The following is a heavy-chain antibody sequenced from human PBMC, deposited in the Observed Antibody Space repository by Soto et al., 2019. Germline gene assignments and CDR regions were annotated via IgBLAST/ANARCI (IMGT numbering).Heavy chain of an antibody. D-gene: IGHD2-15*01. CDR1: GFSLSTSGVG. CDR3: ADRGHCNGGNCYRSGAFDI. V-gene: IGHV2-5*01. J-gene: IGHJ3*02. CDR2: IYWNDEK. Sequence: QLTVKESGPTLVKPTQTLTLTCTVSGFSLSTSGVGVGWIRQPPGKPLEWLVFIYWNDEKRYSPSLRSRLTITKDTSKNQVVLTMTNMDPVDTATYYCADRGHCNGGNCYRSGAFDIWGQGTMVTVSS.